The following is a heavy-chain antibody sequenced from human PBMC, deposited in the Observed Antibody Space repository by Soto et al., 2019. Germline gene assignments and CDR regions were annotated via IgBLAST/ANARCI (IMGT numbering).Heavy chain of an antibody. CDR1: GLTFSDYA. Sequence: GGSLRLSCAVSGLTFSDYAIHWVRQAPGEGLEWVAVISNDGSKKFYIDSVKGRFTISRDNSRKTLYLQMNSLRAEDTAVYYCAKEKFGMVRGPPLGTVGYWGQGTLVTVSS. D-gene: IGHD3-10*01. CDR3: AKEKFGMVRGPPLGTVGY. V-gene: IGHV3-30*04. J-gene: IGHJ4*02. CDR2: ISNDGSKK.